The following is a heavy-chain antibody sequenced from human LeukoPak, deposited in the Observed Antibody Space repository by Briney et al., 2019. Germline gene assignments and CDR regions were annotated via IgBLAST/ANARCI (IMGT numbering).Heavy chain of an antibody. Sequence: PSETLSLTCTVSGGSISSYYWSWIRQPAGKGLEWIGRIYTSGSTNYNPSLKSRLTMSVDTSKNQFSLKLTSVTAADTAVYYCARGAYDFWSGYYSPDYYYYGMDVWGQGTTVTVSS. CDR1: GGSISSYY. V-gene: IGHV4-4*07. J-gene: IGHJ6*02. D-gene: IGHD3-3*01. CDR3: ARGAYDFWSGYYSPDYYYYGMDV. CDR2: IYTSGST.